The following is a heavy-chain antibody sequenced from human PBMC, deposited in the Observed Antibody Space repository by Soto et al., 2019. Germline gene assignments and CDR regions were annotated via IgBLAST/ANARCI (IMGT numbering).Heavy chain of an antibody. D-gene: IGHD6-6*01. V-gene: IGHV3-33*01. CDR1: GFTFSSYG. J-gene: IGHJ3*02. CDR2: IWYDRSNK. CDR3: ARDLSFSIAAPEDAFDI. Sequence: GGSLRLSCAASGFTFSSYGMHWVRQAPGKGLEWVAVIWYDRSNKYYADSVKGRFIISRDNSKITLYLQMNSLRAEDTAVYFCARDLSFSIAAPEDAFDIWGQGTMVTVSS.